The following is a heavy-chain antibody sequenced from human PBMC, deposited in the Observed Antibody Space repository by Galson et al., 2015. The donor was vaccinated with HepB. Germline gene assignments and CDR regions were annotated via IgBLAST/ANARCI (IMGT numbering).Heavy chain of an antibody. Sequence: SLRLSCAASGFTFDDYAMHWVRQAPGKGLEWVSGISWNSGSIGYADSVKGRFTISRDNAKNSLYLQMNSLRAEGTALYYCAKALGGGYSGYWGQGTLVTVSS. V-gene: IGHV3-9*01. CDR2: ISWNSGSI. CDR1: GFTFDDYA. CDR3: AKALGGGYSGY. J-gene: IGHJ4*02. D-gene: IGHD5-12*01.